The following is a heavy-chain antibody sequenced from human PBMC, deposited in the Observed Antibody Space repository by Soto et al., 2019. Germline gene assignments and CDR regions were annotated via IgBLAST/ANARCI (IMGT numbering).Heavy chain of an antibody. V-gene: IGHV4-39*01. D-gene: IGHD3-9*01. J-gene: IGHJ5*02. CDR3: ARHQMYYDILTGYPNPSGWFDP. CDR1: GGSISSSSYY. CDR2: IYYSGST. Sequence: QLQLQESGPGLVKPSETLSLTCTVSGGSISSSSYYWGWIRQPPGKGLEWIGSIYYSGSTYYNPSLKSRVTISVDTSKNQFYLKLSSVTAADTAVYYCARHQMYYDILTGYPNPSGWFDPWGQGTLVTVSS.